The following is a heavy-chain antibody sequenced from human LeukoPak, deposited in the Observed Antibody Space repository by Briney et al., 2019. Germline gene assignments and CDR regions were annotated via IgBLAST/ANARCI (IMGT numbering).Heavy chain of an antibody. D-gene: IGHD1-26*01. V-gene: IGHV4-59*08. Sequence: SETLSLTCTVSGGSISSYYWSWIRQPPGKGLEWIGYIYYSGSTNYNPSLKSRVTISVDTSKNQFSLKLSPVTAADTAVYYCARHGGNIVGANYFDYWGQGTLVTVSS. CDR1: GGSISSYY. CDR2: IYYSGST. CDR3: ARHGGNIVGANYFDY. J-gene: IGHJ4*02.